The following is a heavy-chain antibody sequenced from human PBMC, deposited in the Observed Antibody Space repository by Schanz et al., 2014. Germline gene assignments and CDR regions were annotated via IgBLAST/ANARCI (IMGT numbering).Heavy chain of an antibody. J-gene: IGHJ4*02. D-gene: IGHD5-12*01. CDR2: ISSSSIYT. CDR3: AREGEWGYDPPRH. V-gene: IGHV3-11*06. Sequence: QVQLVESGGTLVKPGGSLRLSCVVSGLTFSDYYMSWIRQAPGKGLEWVSYISSSSIYTNYADSVKGRFTISRDNAKNSLYLQMNSLRAEDTAVYYCAREGEWGYDPPRHWGQGTLVTVSS. CDR1: GLTFSDYY.